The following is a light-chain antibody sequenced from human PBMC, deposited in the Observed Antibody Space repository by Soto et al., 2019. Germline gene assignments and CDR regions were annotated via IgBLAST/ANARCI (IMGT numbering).Light chain of an antibody. CDR2: GAS. V-gene: IGKV3-20*01. CDR3: QQYGSSRT. CDR1: QSISSSY. J-gene: IGKJ1*01. Sequence: IGLTQSPGTLSLSPGERDTLSCRASQSISSSYLAWYQQKPGQAPRLLVYGASSRATGIADRFSGSGSGTDFTLTISRLEPEDFAVYYCQQYGSSRTFGQGTKVDIK.